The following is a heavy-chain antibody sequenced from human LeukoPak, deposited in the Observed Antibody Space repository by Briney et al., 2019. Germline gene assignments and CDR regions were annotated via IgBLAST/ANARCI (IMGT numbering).Heavy chain of an antibody. CDR3: ARNLGYNWFGP. J-gene: IGHJ5*02. Sequence: SETPSLTCTVSGDSIGSYYWSWIRQPAGKGLEWIGRIRASGSTNYNPSLGGRVTMSVDTSKNQFSLNLTSVTAADTAVYHCARNLGYNWFGPWGQGTLVTVSS. CDR2: IRASGST. CDR1: GDSIGSYY. V-gene: IGHV4-4*07. D-gene: IGHD3-16*01.